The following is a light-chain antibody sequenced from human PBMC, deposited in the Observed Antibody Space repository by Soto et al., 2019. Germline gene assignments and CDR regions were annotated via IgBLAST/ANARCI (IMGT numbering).Light chain of an antibody. CDR3: LQHNSLPLT. CDR1: QGIRNA. Sequence: DIQMTQSPSSLSASVGDRVTITCRASQGIRNALVWYQQKPGKAPKRLIYAASSLQSGVPSRLSGTGSGTEFTLTINSLQPEDFATYYCLQHNSLPLTFGQGTKLEIK. J-gene: IGKJ2*01. CDR2: AAS. V-gene: IGKV1-17*01.